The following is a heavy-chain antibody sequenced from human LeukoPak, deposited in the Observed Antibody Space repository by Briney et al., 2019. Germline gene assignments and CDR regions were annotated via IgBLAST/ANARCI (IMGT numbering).Heavy chain of an antibody. Sequence: PSETLSLTRTVSGGSISSSCYYWGWLPQPPGMGLEWVGSIYYSGSTYYNPTLKSRITISVDTSKNPFSLKLSPVTAAAPAFYSRARRYSSGWYGWAFDIWGQGTMVTVSS. D-gene: IGHD6-19*01. J-gene: IGHJ3*02. CDR3: ARRYSSGWYGWAFDI. CDR1: GGSISSSCYY. V-gene: IGHV4-39*01. CDR2: IYYSGST.